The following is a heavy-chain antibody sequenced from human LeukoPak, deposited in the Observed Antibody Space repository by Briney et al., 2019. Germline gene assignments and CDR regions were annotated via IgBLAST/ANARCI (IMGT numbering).Heavy chain of an antibody. CDR1: GGSVSSSS. V-gene: IGHV4-59*02. J-gene: IGHJ4*02. Sequence: PSETLSLTCIVSGGSVSSSSWNWIRQPPGQGLEWIGYIYNGGSTTYNPYLKSRVTISVDMSKNEFSLRLTSVTAADTAVYYCAKGLAYFDYWGQGTLVTVSS. CDR3: AKGLAYFDY. CDR2: IYNGGST.